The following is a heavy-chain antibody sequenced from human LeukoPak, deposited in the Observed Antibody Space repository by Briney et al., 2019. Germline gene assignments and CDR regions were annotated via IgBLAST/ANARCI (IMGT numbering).Heavy chain of an antibody. CDR1: GFTFSSYG. CDR2: ISYDGSNK. Sequence: GGSLRLSWAASGFTFSSYGMHWVRQAPGKGLEWVAVISYDGSNKYYADSVKGRFTISRDNSKNTLYLQMNSLRAEDTAVYYCAKDQGSNDYVWGSYRALDYWGQGTLVTVSS. J-gene: IGHJ4*02. D-gene: IGHD3-16*02. V-gene: IGHV3-30*18. CDR3: AKDQGSNDYVWGSYRALDY.